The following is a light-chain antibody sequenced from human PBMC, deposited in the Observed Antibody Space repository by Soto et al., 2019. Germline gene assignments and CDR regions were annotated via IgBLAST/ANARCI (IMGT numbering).Light chain of an antibody. V-gene: IGLV1-44*01. CDR3: AAWDDSLNGVV. J-gene: IGLJ2*01. Sequence: QSVLTQPPSASGTPGQRVTISCSGSSSNIVDYHVHWYQQLPGAAPKVLIHSSHQRPSGVPDRFSGSKSGTSASLAISGLQSEDEADYYCAAWDDSLNGVVFGGGTKLTVL. CDR2: SSH. CDR1: SSNIVDYH.